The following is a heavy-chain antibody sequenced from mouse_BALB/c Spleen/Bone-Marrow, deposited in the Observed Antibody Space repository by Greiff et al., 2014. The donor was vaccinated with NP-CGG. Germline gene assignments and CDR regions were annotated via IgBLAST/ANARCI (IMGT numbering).Heavy chain of an antibody. J-gene: IGHJ3*01. CDR1: GYTFTNYW. CDR2: ISPSNIHT. Sequence: VQLQQSGADLVRPGASVKLSCKTSGYTFTNYWISWLKQRPGQGLEWIGNISPSNIHTNYNQKFKDKATLTVDKSSSTAYMQLSSPTSEDSAVYYCAKYDYGFTFWGQGTLVTVSA. D-gene: IGHD1-1*01. CDR3: AKYDYGFTF. V-gene: IGHV1-69*02.